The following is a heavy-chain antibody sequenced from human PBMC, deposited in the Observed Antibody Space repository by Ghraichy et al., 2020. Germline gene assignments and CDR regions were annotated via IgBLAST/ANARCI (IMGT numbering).Heavy chain of an antibody. J-gene: IGHJ4*02. CDR2: IDSASFHK. CDR1: GFIFSSYG. D-gene: IGHD3-10*01. CDR3: ARAPLYFFDY. Sequence: ETLSLTCAASGFIFSSYGMNWVRQTPGRGLEWVSSIDSASFHKSYADSVKGRFTVSRDNAKNSLYLQLDSLRAEDTAIYYCARAPLYFFDYWGQGTLVTVSS. V-gene: IGHV3-21*01.